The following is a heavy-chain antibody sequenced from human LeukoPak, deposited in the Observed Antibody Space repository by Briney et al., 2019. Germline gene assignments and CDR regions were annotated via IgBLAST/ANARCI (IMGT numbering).Heavy chain of an antibody. CDR1: GFTFSSYS. V-gene: IGHV3-21*01. CDR2: ISSSSHI. CDR3: ARISVVGATTETDY. J-gene: IGHJ4*02. Sequence: PGGSLRLSCAASGFTFSSYSMNWVRQAPGKGLEWVSSISSSSHIYYADSVKGRFTISRDNAKNSLYLQMNSLRAEDTAVYYCARISVVGATTETDYWGQGTLVTVSS. D-gene: IGHD1-26*01.